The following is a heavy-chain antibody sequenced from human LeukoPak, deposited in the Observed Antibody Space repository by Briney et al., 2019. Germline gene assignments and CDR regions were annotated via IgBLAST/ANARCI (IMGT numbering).Heavy chain of an antibody. CDR1: EFTFDDYA. Sequence: PGGSLRLSCAASEFTFDDYAMHWVRQAPGKGLEWVSGISWNSGSIGYADSVKGRFTISRDNSKNTLYLQMNSLRAEDTAVYYCAKGDSWFGESYFDYWGQGTLVTVSS. CDR2: ISWNSGSI. J-gene: IGHJ4*02. CDR3: AKGDSWFGESYFDY. D-gene: IGHD3-10*01. V-gene: IGHV3-9*01.